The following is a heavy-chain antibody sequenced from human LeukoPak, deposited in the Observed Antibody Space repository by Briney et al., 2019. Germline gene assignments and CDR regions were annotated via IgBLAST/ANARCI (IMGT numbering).Heavy chain of an antibody. Sequence: SETLSLTCTVSGGSISSSSYYWGWIRQPPGKGLEWIGSIYYSGSTNYNPSLKSRVTISVDTSKNQFSLKLSSVTAADTAVYYCARLGSFHYYYYGMDVWGQGTTVTASS. D-gene: IGHD1-26*01. CDR2: IYYSGST. CDR1: GGSISSSSYY. J-gene: IGHJ6*02. CDR3: ARLGSFHYYYYGMDV. V-gene: IGHV4-39*07.